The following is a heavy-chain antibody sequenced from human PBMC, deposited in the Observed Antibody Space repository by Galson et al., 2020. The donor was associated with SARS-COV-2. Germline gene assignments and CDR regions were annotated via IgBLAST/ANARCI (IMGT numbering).Heavy chain of an antibody. CDR3: ARRPHPRGRFEVVASAGPDDGFDV. Sequence: GESLKISCKASGYSFSNYWIVWVRQMPGKGLEWMGSFFPGDSDTRYSPSFQGQVSISVDKSISTAYLEWSSLRSSDTAMYYCARRPHPRGRFEVVASAGPDDGFDVWGQGTMVSVSA. D-gene: IGHD3-3*01. CDR1: GYSFSNYW. CDR2: FFPGDSDT. J-gene: IGHJ3*01. V-gene: IGHV5-51*01.